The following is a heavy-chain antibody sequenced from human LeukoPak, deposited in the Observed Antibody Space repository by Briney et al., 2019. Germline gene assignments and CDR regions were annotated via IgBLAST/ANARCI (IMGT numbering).Heavy chain of an antibody. D-gene: IGHD6-19*01. CDR3: ARWGSGWYGYYYGMDV. Sequence: ASVKVSCKASGYTFTSYDINWVRQATGQGLEWMGWMNPNSGNTGYAQKFQGRVTMTRNTSISTAYMELSSLRSEDTAVYYCARWGSGWYGYYYGMDVWGQGTTVTVSS. CDR2: MNPNSGNT. V-gene: IGHV1-8*01. J-gene: IGHJ6*02. CDR1: GYTFTSYD.